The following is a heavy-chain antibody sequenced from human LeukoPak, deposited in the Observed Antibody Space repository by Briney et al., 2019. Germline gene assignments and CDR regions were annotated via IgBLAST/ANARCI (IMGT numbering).Heavy chain of an antibody. J-gene: IGHJ3*02. V-gene: IGHV3-53*01. Sequence: PGGSLRLSCAASGFTFSSYAMHWVRQAPGKGLEWVSLIYSGGSTNYVDSVKGRFTISRDNSRNTLYLQMNSLRAEDTAVYYCARDGGGTYSLAFDIWGQGTMVTVSS. CDR3: ARDGGGTYSLAFDI. CDR2: IYSGGST. CDR1: GFTFSSYA. D-gene: IGHD1-26*01.